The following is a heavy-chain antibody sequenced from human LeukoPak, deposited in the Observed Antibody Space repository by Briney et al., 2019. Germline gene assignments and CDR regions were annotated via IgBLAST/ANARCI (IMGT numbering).Heavy chain of an antibody. J-gene: IGHJ4*02. Sequence: SETLSLTCAVSGGSISSTNWWSWVRQPPGKGLEWIGEIYRSGTTNYKPSLKSRVTISVDTSKNQFSLKLSSVTAADTAVYYCSRGKPGKGYFDYWGQGTLVTVSS. V-gene: IGHV4-4*02. CDR2: IYRSGTT. D-gene: IGHD1-1*01. CDR1: GGSISSTNW. CDR3: SRGKPGKGYFDY.